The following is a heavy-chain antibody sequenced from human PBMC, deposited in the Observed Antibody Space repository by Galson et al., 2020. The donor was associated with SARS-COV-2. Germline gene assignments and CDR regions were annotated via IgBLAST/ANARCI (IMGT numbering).Heavy chain of an antibody. V-gene: IGHV2-5*02. Sequence: SGPTLVKPTPTLTLTCTFSGFSLSSGVGVGWIRQPPGKALEWLAFIYWDDDKRYSPSLKSRLTIAKDTSKNQVVLTMTNMDPVDTATYFCAHRLIGSGGWGTGLFDYWGQGALVTVSS. CDR2: IYWDDDK. CDR3: AHRLIGSGGWGTGLFDY. CDR1: GFSLSSGVG. J-gene: IGHJ4*02. D-gene: IGHD3-10*01.